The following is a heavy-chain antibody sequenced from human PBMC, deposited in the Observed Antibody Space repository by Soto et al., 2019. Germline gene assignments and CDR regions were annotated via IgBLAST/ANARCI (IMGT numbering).Heavy chain of an antibody. CDR2: IYHSGST. J-gene: IGHJ4*02. D-gene: IGHD6-19*01. Sequence: SGTLSLTFAVSCGSLSSGGFSWGWVRQPPGKGLEWIGYIYHSGSTYYNPSLKSRVTISVDRSKNQFSLKLSSVTAADTAVYYCARTIWDSSGWFFAYWGQGTLVTVSS. V-gene: IGHV4-30-2*01. CDR3: ARTIWDSSGWFFAY. CDR1: CGSLSSGGFS.